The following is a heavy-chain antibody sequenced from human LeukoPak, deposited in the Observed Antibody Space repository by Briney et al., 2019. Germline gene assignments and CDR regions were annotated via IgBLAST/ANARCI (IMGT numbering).Heavy chain of an antibody. D-gene: IGHD6-13*01. V-gene: IGHV4-31*03. CDR1: GGSISSGGYY. CDR3: ARCVFSSWFYFFDY. Sequence: SETLSLTCTVSGGSISSGGYYWSWIRQHPGKGLEWIGYIYYSGSTNYNPSLKSRVTISVDTSKNQFSLKLSSVTAADTAVYYCARCVFSSWFYFFDYWGQGTLVTVSS. CDR2: IYYSGST. J-gene: IGHJ4*02.